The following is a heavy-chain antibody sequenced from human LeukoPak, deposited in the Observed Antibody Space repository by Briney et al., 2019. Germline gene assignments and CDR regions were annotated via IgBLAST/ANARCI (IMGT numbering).Heavy chain of an antibody. CDR1: GGTFSSYA. CDR2: IIPIFGTA. CDR3: AMGVTRKVVVAAPDAFDI. Sequence: GASVKVSCKASGGTFSSYAISWVRQAPGQGLEWMGGIIPIFGTANYAQKFQGRVTITADESTSTAYMELSSLRSEDTAVYYCAMGVTRKVVVAAPDAFDIWGQGTMVTVSS. V-gene: IGHV1-69*13. J-gene: IGHJ3*02. D-gene: IGHD2-15*01.